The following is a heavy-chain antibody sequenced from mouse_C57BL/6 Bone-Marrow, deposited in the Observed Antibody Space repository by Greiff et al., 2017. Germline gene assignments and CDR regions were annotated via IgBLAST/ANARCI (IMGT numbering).Heavy chain of an antibody. Sequence: EVQRVESGPGLVKPSQSLSLTCSVTGYSITSGYYWNWIRQFPGNKLEWMGYISYDGSNNYNPSLKNRISITRDTSKNQFFLKLNSVTTEDTATXYCARDSAQATGDYFDYWGQGTTLTVSS. CDR1: GYSITSGYY. CDR3: ARDSAQATGDYFDY. CDR2: ISYDGSN. J-gene: IGHJ2*01. D-gene: IGHD3-2*02. V-gene: IGHV3-6*01.